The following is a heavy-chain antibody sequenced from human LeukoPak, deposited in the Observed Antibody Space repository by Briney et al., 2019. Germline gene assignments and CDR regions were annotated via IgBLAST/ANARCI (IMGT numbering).Heavy chain of an antibody. CDR3: ARDKTLAYCGGDCYPET. Sequence: SETLSLTCTVSGDSISSGSYYWSWIRQPAGKGLEWIGRIYTSGSTDYNPSLKSRVTISVDTSKNQFSLKLSSVTAVDTAVYYCARDKTLAYCGGDCYPETWGQGALVTVSS. J-gene: IGHJ5*02. V-gene: IGHV4-61*02. D-gene: IGHD2-21*01. CDR2: IYTSGST. CDR1: GDSISSGSYY.